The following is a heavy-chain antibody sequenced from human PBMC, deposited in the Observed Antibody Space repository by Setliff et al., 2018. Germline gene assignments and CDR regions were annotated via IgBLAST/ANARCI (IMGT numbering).Heavy chain of an antibody. CDR3: ARSLGSGSYYNSRPFYSDY. CDR2: IDPSGNT. V-gene: IGHV4-61*09. Sequence: KTSETLSLTCTVSGGSISSGSNYWSWIRQPAGSGLEWIGHIDPSGNTNYHPSLKSRVTISGDTSKNQFSLKLTSVTAADTAVYFCARSLGSGSYYNSRPFYSDYWGQGTLVTVSS. J-gene: IGHJ4*02. CDR1: GGSISSGSNY. D-gene: IGHD3-10*01.